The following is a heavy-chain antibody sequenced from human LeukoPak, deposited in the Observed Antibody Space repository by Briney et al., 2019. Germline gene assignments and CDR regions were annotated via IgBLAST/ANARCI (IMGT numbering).Heavy chain of an antibody. CDR3: ARGPVYDFWSGYSDY. J-gene: IGHJ4*02. CDR2: IRYDGSNN. CDR1: GFTFSSYG. D-gene: IGHD3-3*01. Sequence: GGSLRLSCAASGFTFSSYGMHWVRQAPGKGLEWVAFIRYDGSNNYYAHSVKGRFTISRDNSKNTLYLQMNSLRAEDTAVYYCARGPVYDFWSGYSDYWGQGTLVTVSS. V-gene: IGHV3-30*02.